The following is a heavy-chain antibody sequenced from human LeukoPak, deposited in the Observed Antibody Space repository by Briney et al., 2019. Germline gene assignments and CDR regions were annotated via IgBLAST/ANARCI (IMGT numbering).Heavy chain of an antibody. D-gene: IGHD3-22*01. CDR3: ARVKNYYDSSGYHFDY. V-gene: IGHV4-39*07. CDR1: GGSISSDSYF. Sequence: PSQTLSLTCSVSGGSISSDSYFWGWIRQPPGKGLEWIGSIYYSGSTYYNPSLKSRVTISVDTSKNQFSLKLSSVTAADTAVYYCARVKNYYDSSGYHFDYWGQGTLVTVSS. CDR2: IYYSGST. J-gene: IGHJ4*02.